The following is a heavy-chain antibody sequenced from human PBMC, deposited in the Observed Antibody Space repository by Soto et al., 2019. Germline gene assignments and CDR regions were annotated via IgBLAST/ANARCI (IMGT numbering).Heavy chain of an antibody. CDR3: ARDRGYSSYDY. V-gene: IGHV3-7*01. J-gene: IGHJ4*02. D-gene: IGHD5-18*01. CDR2: IKEDGSEK. CDR1: GFTFSSSW. Sequence: QAGGSLRLSCAASGFTFSSSWMNWVRQAPGKGLEWVAGIKEDGSEKYYVDIVKGRLTISRDNVENSLYLQMNSLRGEDSAVYFCARDRGYSSYDYWGLGTLVTVSS.